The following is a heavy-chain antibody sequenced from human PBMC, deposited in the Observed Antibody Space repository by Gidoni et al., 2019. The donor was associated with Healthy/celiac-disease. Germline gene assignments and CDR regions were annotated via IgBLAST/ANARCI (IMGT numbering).Heavy chain of an antibody. D-gene: IGHD1-1*01. CDR3: ATGVGTVNWFDP. CDR1: GYTLTELS. Sequence: QVQLVQSGAEVKKPGASLKVSCKVSGYTLTELSMPLVQQARGKGLEWLGGFDPEDGETIYAQKFQGRVTMTEDTSTDTAYMELSSLRSEDTAVYYWATGVGTVNWFDPWGQGTLVTVSS. CDR2: FDPEDGET. J-gene: IGHJ5*02. V-gene: IGHV1-24*01.